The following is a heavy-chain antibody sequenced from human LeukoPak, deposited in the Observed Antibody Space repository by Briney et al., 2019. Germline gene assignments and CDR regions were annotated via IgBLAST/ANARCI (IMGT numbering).Heavy chain of an antibody. Sequence: GGSLRLSCAASGFTFSSYGMHWVRQAPGKGLEWVAVISYDGSNKYYADSVKGRFTISRDNSKNTLYLQMNSLRAEDTAVYYCAKALTGRSQLLPVDYWGQGTLVTVSS. CDR1: GFTFSSYG. D-gene: IGHD2-2*01. CDR3: AKALTGRSQLLPVDY. CDR2: ISYDGSNK. V-gene: IGHV3-30*18. J-gene: IGHJ4*02.